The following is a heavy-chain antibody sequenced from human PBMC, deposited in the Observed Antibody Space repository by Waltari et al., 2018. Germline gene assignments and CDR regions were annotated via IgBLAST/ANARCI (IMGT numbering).Heavy chain of an antibody. CDR2: IHYSGST. CDR3: ARSILQWLAPFDY. D-gene: IGHD6-19*01. V-gene: IGHV4-59*01. Sequence: QVQLQESGPGLVKPSETLSLTCTVSGGSISSSHGSWIRKPPGKGLEWIGYIHYSGSTNYNPSLKSRVTISVDTSKNQFSLNLSSVTAADTAVYYCARSILQWLAPFDYWGQGTLVTVSS. J-gene: IGHJ4*02. CDR1: GGSISSSH.